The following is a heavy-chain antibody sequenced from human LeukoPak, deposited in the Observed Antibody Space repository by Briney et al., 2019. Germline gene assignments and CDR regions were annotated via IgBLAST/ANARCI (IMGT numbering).Heavy chain of an antibody. CDR1: GFTFSSYW. CDR2: INSDGSST. J-gene: IGHJ5*02. CDR3: ARGVFSHWFDP. Sequence: GGSLRLSCAASGFTFSSYWMHWVRQVPGKGLVWVSRINSDGSSTNYADSVKGRFTISRDNAKNTLYLQMNSLRAEDTAVYYCARGVFSHWFDPWGQGTLVTVSS. V-gene: IGHV3-74*01.